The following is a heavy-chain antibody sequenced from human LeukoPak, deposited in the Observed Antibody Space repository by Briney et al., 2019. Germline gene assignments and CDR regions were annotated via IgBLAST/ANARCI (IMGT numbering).Heavy chain of an antibody. V-gene: IGHV4-59*12. CDR2: THYSGST. D-gene: IGHD1-26*01. CDR3: ARGLVGAPRTEEFDY. Sequence: SETLSLTCTVSGGSISSYYWSWIRQPPGKGLEWIAYTHYSGSTNYNPSLKSRVTISIDTSKSQFSLKLSSVTAADTAVYYCARGLVGAPRTEEFDYWGQGTLVTVSS. J-gene: IGHJ4*02. CDR1: GGSISSYY.